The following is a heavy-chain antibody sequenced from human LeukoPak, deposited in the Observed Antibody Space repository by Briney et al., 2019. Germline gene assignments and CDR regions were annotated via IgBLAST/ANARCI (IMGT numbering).Heavy chain of an antibody. CDR3: ATSSGNLGPAALFDY. CDR2: IYYSGST. Sequence: SETLSLTCTVSGGSISSYHWSWIRQPPGKGLEWIGYIYYSGSTNYNPSLKSRVTISVDTSKNQFSLKLNSVTAADTAVYYCATSSGNLGPAALFDYWGQGSLVTVSS. D-gene: IGHD4-23*01. V-gene: IGHV4-59*01. CDR1: GGSISSYH. J-gene: IGHJ4*02.